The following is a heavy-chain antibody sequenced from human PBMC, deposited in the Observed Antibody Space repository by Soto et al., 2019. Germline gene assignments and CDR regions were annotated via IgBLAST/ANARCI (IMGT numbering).Heavy chain of an antibody. V-gene: IGHV5-51*01. D-gene: IGHD1-1*01. CDR3: ASQVRYSWSMDV. CDR2: IYPGDSDT. CDR1: GYTFTSHW. J-gene: IGHJ6*02. Sequence: EVQLVQSGAEVKKPGESLKISCKGSGYTFTSHWIGWALQMPGKGLEWMGIIYPGDSDTRYSPSSQGQVTISADKSISHAYLQWSSLKASDTAIYYCASQVRYSWSMDVWGQGTTVTVSS.